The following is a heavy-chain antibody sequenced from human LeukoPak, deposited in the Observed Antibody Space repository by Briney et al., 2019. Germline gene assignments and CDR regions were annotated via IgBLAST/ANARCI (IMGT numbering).Heavy chain of an antibody. V-gene: IGHV3-53*01. CDR3: ARVTNAFDI. CDR1: GFTFSSYV. CDR2: IYGGGST. D-gene: IGHD2-21*02. Sequence: GGSLRLSCAASGFTFSSYVMSWVRQAPGKGLEWVSVIYGGGSTYYADSVKGRFTISRDNSKNTLSLQMNSLRAEDTAVYYCARVTNAFDIWGQGTMVTVSS. J-gene: IGHJ3*02.